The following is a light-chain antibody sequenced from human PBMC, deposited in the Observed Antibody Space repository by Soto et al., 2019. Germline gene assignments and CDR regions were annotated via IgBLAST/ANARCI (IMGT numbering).Light chain of an antibody. Sequence: QSALTQPASVSGSPGQSITISCTGTGSDVGGYDYVSWYEQKPGKAPELMIYEVSNRPSEVSDRFSGSKSGSTASLTISGLQAEDEADYHCSSYTSSNTWVFGGGSKLTVL. CDR3: SSYTSSNTWV. CDR2: EVS. V-gene: IGLV2-14*01. J-gene: IGLJ3*02. CDR1: GSDVGGYDY.